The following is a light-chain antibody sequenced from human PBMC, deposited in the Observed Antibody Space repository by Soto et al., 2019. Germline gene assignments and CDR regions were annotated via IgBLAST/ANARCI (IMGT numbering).Light chain of an antibody. CDR1: SSNIGSNT. Sequence: QSVLTQPPSASGTPGQRVTISCSGSSSNIGSNTVNWYQQLPGTAPKLLIYSNNQRPSGVPDRFSGSKSGTSASLAISGLQSEEEADYYCAAWDDSLIGVFGGGTKLTVL. CDR3: AAWDDSLIGV. CDR2: SNN. V-gene: IGLV1-44*01. J-gene: IGLJ2*01.